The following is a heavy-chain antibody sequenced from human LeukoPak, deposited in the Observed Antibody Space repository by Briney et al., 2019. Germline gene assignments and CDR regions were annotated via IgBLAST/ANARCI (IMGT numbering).Heavy chain of an antibody. D-gene: IGHD6-19*01. CDR3: AREAGTGYFDY. J-gene: IGHJ4*02. V-gene: IGHV3-7*03. Sequence: GGSLRLSCAASGFTFSSYCMSWVRQAPGKGLEWVANIKQDGSEKYYVDSVKGRFTISRDNAKNSLYLQMNSLRAEDTAVYYCAREAGTGYFDYWGQGTLVTVSS. CDR1: GFTFSSYC. CDR2: IKQDGSEK.